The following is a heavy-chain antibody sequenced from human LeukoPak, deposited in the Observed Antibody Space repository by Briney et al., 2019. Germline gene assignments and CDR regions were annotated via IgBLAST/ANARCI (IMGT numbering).Heavy chain of an antibody. J-gene: IGHJ4*02. V-gene: IGHV3-66*01. Sequence: GGSLRLSCAASGFTVSSNYMSWVRQAPGKGLEWASVIYSGGSTYYADSVRGRFTISRDNSKNTLYLQMNSLRAEDTAIYYCAKTFGSSWYFDYWGQGTLVTVSS. CDR1: GFTVSSNY. CDR2: IYSGGST. D-gene: IGHD6-13*01. CDR3: AKTFGSSWYFDY.